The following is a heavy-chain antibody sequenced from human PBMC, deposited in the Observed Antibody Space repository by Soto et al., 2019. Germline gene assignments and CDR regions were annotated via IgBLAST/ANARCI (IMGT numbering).Heavy chain of an antibody. Sequence: QVQLVESGGGVVQPGRSLGLTCAVSGFTFNSHAMHWVRQAPGKGLEWLAVISYGGANNYYADSVKGRFTISRDNSQNTLFLQMNSLRPEDTAVYYCARGPRFCSYTSSYTIDYWGQGTLVTVSS. D-gene: IGHD2-2*02. V-gene: IGHV3-30*03. J-gene: IGHJ4*02. CDR2: ISYGGANN. CDR1: GFTFNSHA. CDR3: ARGPRFCSYTSSYTIDY.